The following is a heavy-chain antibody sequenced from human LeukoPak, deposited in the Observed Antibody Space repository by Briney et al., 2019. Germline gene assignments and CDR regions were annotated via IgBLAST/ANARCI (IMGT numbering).Heavy chain of an antibody. V-gene: IGHV3-21*04. CDR2: ISSSSSYI. CDR3: ARDFDSSGYDAFDI. CDR1: GFTFSSYS. D-gene: IGHD3-22*01. Sequence: GGSLRLSCAASGFTFSSYSMNWVRQAPGKGLEWFSSISSSSSYIYYADSVKGRFTISRDNAKNSLYLQMNSLRAEDTAVYYCARDFDSSGYDAFDIWGQGTMVTVSS. J-gene: IGHJ3*02.